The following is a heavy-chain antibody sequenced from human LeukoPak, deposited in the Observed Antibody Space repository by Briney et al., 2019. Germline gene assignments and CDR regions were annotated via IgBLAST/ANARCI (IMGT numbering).Heavy chain of an antibody. CDR2: IYYSGST. CDR3: ARETDCSSTSCYTGANWFDP. J-gene: IGHJ5*02. D-gene: IGHD2-2*02. V-gene: IGHV4-59*01. CDR1: GGSISSYY. Sequence: SETLSLTCTVSGGSISSYYWSWIRQPPGKGLEWSGYIYYSGSTNYNPSLMSRVTISVDTSKNQFSLKLSSVTAADTAVYYCARETDCSSTSCYTGANWFDPWGQGTLVTVSS.